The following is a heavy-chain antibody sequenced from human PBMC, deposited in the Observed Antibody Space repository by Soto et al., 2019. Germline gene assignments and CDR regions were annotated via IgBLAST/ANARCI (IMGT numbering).Heavy chain of an antibody. CDR2: ISYDGSNK. J-gene: IGHJ6*02. CDR3: ARDHVGV. Sequence: QVQLVESGGGVVQPGRSLRLSCAASGFTFSSYAMHWVRQAPGKGLEWVAVISYDGSNKYYADSVKGRFTISRDNSKNTLYLQMNSLRAEATAVYYCARDHVGVWGQGTTVTVSS. CDR1: GFTFSSYA. V-gene: IGHV3-30-3*01.